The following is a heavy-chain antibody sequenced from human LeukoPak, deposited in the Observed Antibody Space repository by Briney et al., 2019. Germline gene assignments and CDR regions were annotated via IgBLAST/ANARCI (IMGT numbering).Heavy chain of an antibody. CDR1: GFTFSNAW. CDR3: TTGTSQLRLGPSDY. V-gene: IGHV3-15*01. D-gene: IGHD1-26*01. CDR2: IKSKTDGGTT. J-gene: IGHJ4*02. Sequence: KSGGSLRLSCAASGFTFSNAWMSWVRQAPGKGLEWVGRIKSKTDGGTTDYAAPVKGRFTISRDDSKNTLYLQMNSLKTEDTAVYYCTTGTSQLRLGPSDYWGQGTLVTVSS.